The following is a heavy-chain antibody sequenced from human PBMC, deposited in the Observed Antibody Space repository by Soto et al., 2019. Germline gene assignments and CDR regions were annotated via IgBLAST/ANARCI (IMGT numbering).Heavy chain of an antibody. CDR1: GLTVSHNY. Sequence: GGSLRLSCVASGLTVSHNYMAWVRQAPEMGLEWVSILYTEGTTYYADSVKGRFTISRDSSKNTLFLQMDSLRAEDTAVYYCVRPRPSGENYGMDVWGRGTTVTVSS. D-gene: IGHD3-16*01. V-gene: IGHV3-53*01. CDR3: VRPRPSGENYGMDV. J-gene: IGHJ6*02. CDR2: LYTEGTT.